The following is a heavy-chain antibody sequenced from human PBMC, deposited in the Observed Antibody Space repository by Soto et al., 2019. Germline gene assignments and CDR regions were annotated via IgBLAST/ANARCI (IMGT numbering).Heavy chain of an antibody. D-gene: IGHD1-1*01. CDR1: GGSISSGTYS. CDR3: ALAMNWSRAYYGMDV. CDR2: IYNSGRT. Sequence: SETLSLTCTVSGGSISSGTYSWNWIRQHPGKGLERIGIIYNSGRTSYNPSLKSRVAISVDTSKNQFSLNLNSVTAADTAVYYCALAMNWSRAYYGMDVWGQGTTVTVSS. V-gene: IGHV4-31*03. J-gene: IGHJ6*02.